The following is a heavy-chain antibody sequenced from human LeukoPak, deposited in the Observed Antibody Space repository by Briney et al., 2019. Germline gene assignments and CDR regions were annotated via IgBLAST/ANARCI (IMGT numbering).Heavy chain of an antibody. J-gene: IGHJ3*02. Sequence: SETLSLTCTVSGGSISSYYWSWIRQPPGKGLEWMGHIENRGTTYYSPTLKSRLTISIDTSKNQFSLHLRSVTAADTAVYFCARNFDYWGAFDIWGQGTTVTVSS. D-gene: IGHD3-3*01. CDR3: ARNFDYWGAFDI. V-gene: IGHV4-4*09. CDR1: GGSISSYY. CDR2: IENRGTT.